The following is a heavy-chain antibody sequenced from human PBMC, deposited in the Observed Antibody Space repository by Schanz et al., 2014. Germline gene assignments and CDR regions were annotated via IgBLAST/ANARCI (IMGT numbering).Heavy chain of an antibody. CDR1: GFTFSSYS. CDR2: IKHDGSVK. Sequence: DVHLLESGGGLVQPGGSLRLSCTASGFTFSSYSMNWVRQAPGKGLEWVANIKHDGSVKDYVDSVEGRFTISRDNAKRSLFLQMNSLRVEDTAVYFCVSQTGSPNYWGQGTLVTVSS. D-gene: IGHD6-13*01. V-gene: IGHV3-7*01. CDR3: VSQTGSPNY. J-gene: IGHJ4*02.